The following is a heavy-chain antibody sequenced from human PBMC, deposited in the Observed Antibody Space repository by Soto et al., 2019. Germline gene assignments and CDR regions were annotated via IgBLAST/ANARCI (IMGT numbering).Heavy chain of an antibody. J-gene: IGHJ6*03. CDR3: ARDVCRGGTGASSPMDF. CDR1: GYTFTSYS. CDR2: INAGNGNT. V-gene: IGHV1-3*01. D-gene: IGHD2-15*01. Sequence: QVPLVQSGAEVQKPGASVKVSCKTSGYTFTSYSMYWVRQAPGQRLEWMGWINAGNGNTQYSRKFQGRITITRDTSASTAYMDVSGLTSEYTAVYYCARDVCRGGTGASSPMDFWGKGTTVTVSS.